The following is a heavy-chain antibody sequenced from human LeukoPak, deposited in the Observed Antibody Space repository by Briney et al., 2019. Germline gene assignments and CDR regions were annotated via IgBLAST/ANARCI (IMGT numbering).Heavy chain of an antibody. J-gene: IGHJ4*02. CDR1: GYSLSKLS. V-gene: IGHV1-24*01. CDR3: ARSRDYYDSSGYYFDY. Sequence: ASVKVSCKVSGYSLSKLSIHWVRQAPGKGLEWMGGFDPENGETVYTQKFQGRVTMTTDTSTSTAYMELRSLRSDDTAVYYCARSRDYYDSSGYYFDYWGQGTLVTVSS. D-gene: IGHD3-22*01. CDR2: FDPENGET.